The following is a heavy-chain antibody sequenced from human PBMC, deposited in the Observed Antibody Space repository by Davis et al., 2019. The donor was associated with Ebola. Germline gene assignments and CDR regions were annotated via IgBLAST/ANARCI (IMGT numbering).Heavy chain of an antibody. D-gene: IGHD4-17*01. Sequence: MPSETLSLTCTVSGGSISSSSYYWGWIRQPPGKGLEWIGSIYYSGRTYYNPSLKSRVTISVDTSKNQFSLKLSSVTAADTAVYYCARLRAVTSDFDYWGQGTLVTVSS. CDR1: GGSISSSSYY. CDR3: ARLRAVTSDFDY. J-gene: IGHJ4*02. V-gene: IGHV4-39*01. CDR2: IYYSGRT.